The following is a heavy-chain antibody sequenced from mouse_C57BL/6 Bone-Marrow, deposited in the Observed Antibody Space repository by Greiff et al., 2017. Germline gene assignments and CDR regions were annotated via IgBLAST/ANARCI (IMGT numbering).Heavy chain of an antibody. Sequence: EVQLQQSGAELVKPGASVKLSCTASGFNIKDYYMHWVKQRTEQGLEWIGRIDPEDGDTKYAPKFQGKATITADTSSNTAYLQLSSLTSEDTAVYYCIPNYYGSSYYALDYWGQGTSVTVSS. CDR2: IDPEDGDT. J-gene: IGHJ4*01. V-gene: IGHV14-2*01. CDR1: GFNIKDYY. CDR3: IPNYYGSSYYALDY. D-gene: IGHD1-1*01.